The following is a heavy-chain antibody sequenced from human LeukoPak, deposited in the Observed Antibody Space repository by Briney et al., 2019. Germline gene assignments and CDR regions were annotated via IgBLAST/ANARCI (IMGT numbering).Heavy chain of an antibody. Sequence: QSGGSLRLSCAASGFTFSSYWMTWVRQAPGKGLEWVANIKLDVSETYYVDSVRGRFTISRDNTKNSLYLQMDSLRAEDTAVYYCATSGWWGYFDYWGQGTLVTVSS. J-gene: IGHJ4*02. V-gene: IGHV3-7*01. CDR1: GFTFSSYW. CDR3: ATSGWWGYFDY. CDR2: IKLDVSET. D-gene: IGHD6-19*01.